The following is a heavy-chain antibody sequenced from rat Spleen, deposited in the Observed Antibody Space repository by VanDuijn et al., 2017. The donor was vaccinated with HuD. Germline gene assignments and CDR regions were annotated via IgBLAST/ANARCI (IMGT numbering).Heavy chain of an antibody. CDR1: GFSLTDYS. CDR3: TRRGVITTTFDH. CDR2: MWSGGST. V-gene: IGHV2S63*01. Sequence: VQLKESGPGLVQPSQTLSLTCTVSGFSLTDYSVHWVRQPPGKGLEWMGVMWSGGSTAYNSALKSRLSISRDTSKSQLFLKMNSLQTDDTAIYFCTRRGVITTTFDHWGQGVMVTVSS. D-gene: IGHD1-10*01. J-gene: IGHJ2*01.